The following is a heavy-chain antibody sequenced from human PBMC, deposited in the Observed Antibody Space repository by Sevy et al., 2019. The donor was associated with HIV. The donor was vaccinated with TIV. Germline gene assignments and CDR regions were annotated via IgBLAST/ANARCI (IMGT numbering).Heavy chain of an antibody. CDR1: GYTFTSYA. J-gene: IGHJ4*02. Sequence: ASVKVSCKASGYTFTSYAMHWVRQAPGQRLEWMGWINAGNGNTKYSQKFQGRVTITMDTSASTAYMELSSLRSEDTAVYYCARGEVVGASGFDYWGQGTLVTVSS. CDR3: ARGEVVGASGFDY. D-gene: IGHD1-26*01. CDR2: INAGNGNT. V-gene: IGHV1-3*01.